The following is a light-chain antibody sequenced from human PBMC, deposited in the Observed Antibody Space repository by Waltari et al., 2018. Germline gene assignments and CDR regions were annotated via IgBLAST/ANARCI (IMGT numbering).Light chain of an antibody. J-gene: IGKJ4*01. Sequence: EIVLTQSPATLSWSPGESATLSCRVSQSVYTYLAWYQQTPGQAPRLLIYDASNRATGIPARFVGSGSGTDFTLTISSLEPEDFAVYYCQERSNWPGGSFGGGTKLEIK. CDR1: QSVYTY. CDR3: QERSNWPGGS. CDR2: DAS. V-gene: IGKV3-11*01.